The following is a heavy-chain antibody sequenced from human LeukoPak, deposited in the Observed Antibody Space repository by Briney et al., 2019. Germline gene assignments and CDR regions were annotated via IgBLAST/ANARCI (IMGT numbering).Heavy chain of an antibody. D-gene: IGHD6-19*01. CDR2: ISYDGSNK. J-gene: IGHJ6*02. V-gene: IGHV3-30-3*01. CDR1: GFTFSSYA. CDR3: ARGTPSSSGWLYYGMDV. Sequence: PGGSLRPSCAASGFTFSSYAMHWVRQAPGKGLEWVAVISYDGSNKYYADSVKGRFTISRDNSKNTLYLQMNSLRAEDTAVYYCARGTPSSSGWLYYGMDVWGQGTTVTVSS.